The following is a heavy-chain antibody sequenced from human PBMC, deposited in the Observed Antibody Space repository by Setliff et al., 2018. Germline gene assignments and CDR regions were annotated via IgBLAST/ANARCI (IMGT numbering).Heavy chain of an antibody. D-gene: IGHD1-26*01. J-gene: IGHJ6*03. CDR3: AREVVGATRDYYYYYMDV. Sequence: ASVKVSCKASGYTFSSYAMNWVRQAPGQGLEWMGWINTNTGNPTYAQGFTGRFVFSLDTSVSTAYLQISSLKAEDTAVYYCAREVVGATRDYYYYYMDVWGKGTTVPVSS. V-gene: IGHV7-4-1*02. CDR2: INTNTGNP. CDR1: GYTFSSYA.